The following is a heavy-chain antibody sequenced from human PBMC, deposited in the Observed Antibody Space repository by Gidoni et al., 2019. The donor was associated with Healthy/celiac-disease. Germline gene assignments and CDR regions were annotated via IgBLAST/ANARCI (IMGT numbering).Heavy chain of an antibody. CDR2: IYYSGST. D-gene: IGHD2-21*02. J-gene: IGHJ4*02. CDR3: ARVSSDDYNLIDY. V-gene: IGHV4-30-4*01. Sequence: QVQLQESGPGLVKPSQTLSLTCTVSGGSISSGDYYWSWLRQPPGKGLEWIGYIYYSGSTYYNPSLKSRVTISVDTSKNQFSLKLSSVTAADTAVYYCARVSSDDYNLIDYWGQGTLVTVSS. CDR1: GGSISSGDYY.